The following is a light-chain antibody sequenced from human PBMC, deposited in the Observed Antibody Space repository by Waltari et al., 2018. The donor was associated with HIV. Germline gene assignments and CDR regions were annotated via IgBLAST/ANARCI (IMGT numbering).Light chain of an antibody. CDR2: EVS. V-gene: IGLV2-8*01. Sequence: QSALTQPPSTSGSPGQSVTIPCPGTSSDVGGYNYVFWYQQHPGKAPKLMIYEVSKRPSGVPDRFSGSKSGNTASLTVSGLQAEDEADYYCSSYAGSNKLLFGGGTKLTVL. J-gene: IGLJ2*01. CDR1: SSDVGGYNY. CDR3: SSYAGSNKLL.